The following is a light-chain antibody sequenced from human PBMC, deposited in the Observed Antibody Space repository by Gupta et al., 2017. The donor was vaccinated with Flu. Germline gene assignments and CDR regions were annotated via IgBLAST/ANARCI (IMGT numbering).Light chain of an antibody. CDR1: SSNFGIND. J-gene: IGLJ3*02. CDR3: AVWDDRLKGL. CDR2: DDT. V-gene: IGLV1-44*01. Sequence: SALTQPPSVSAPPGQRVTISCPGSSSNFGINDVFWYQQLPGAAPKLLIFDDTQRPSGVPDRFSGSKSGASASLDISGLQPEDEADYYCAVWDDRLKGLFGGGTKVTVL.